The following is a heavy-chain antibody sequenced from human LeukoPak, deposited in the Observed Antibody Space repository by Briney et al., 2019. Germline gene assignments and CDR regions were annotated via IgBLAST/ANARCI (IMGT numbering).Heavy chain of an antibody. CDR2: ISSSSSYI. CDR1: GFTFSSYS. D-gene: IGHD5-18*01. V-gene: IGHV3-21*04. Sequence: GGSLRLSCAASGFTFSSYSMNWVRQAPGKGLEWVSSISSSSSYIYYADSVKGRFTISRDNAKNSLYLQMNSLSAEDTAVYYCAKEGYSYGPFDYWGQGTLVTVSS. CDR3: AKEGYSYGPFDY. J-gene: IGHJ4*02.